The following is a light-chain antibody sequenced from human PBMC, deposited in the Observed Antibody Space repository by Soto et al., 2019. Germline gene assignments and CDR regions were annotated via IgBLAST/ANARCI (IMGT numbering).Light chain of an antibody. V-gene: IGLV1-51*01. Sequence: QSVLTQPPSVSAAPGQKVTISCSGSSSNIGESYVCWYQHLPGTAPKLLIYDNNKRPSGIPDRFSGSSSGTSATLAITGLQTGDEADYYCGTWDSSLSSGIFGGGTKLTVL. CDR2: DNN. CDR3: GTWDSSLSSGI. J-gene: IGLJ2*01. CDR1: SSNIGESY.